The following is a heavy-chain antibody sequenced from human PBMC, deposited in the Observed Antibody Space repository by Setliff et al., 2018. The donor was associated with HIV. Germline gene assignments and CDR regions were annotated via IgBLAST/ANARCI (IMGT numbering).Heavy chain of an antibody. V-gene: IGHV1-69*13. Sequence: GSSVKVSCKASGGPFSSYGLSWVRQAPGQGLEWMGGIMPIFGTANYAQKFQGRVTIIADASTNTGNMELSSLRSEDTAVYYCARGVDGSYRKFFDNWGQGTLVTVSS. D-gene: IGHD1-26*01. CDR2: IMPIFGTA. CDR1: GGPFSSYG. CDR3: ARGVDGSYRKFFDN. J-gene: IGHJ4*02.